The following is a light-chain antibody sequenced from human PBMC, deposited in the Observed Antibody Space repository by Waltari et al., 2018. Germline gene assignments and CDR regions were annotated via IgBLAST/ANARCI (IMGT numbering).Light chain of an antibody. Sequence: EIVLTQSPGTLSLSPGERATLSCRASQSVRRFLAWYQQKPGQAPRLLIYDASSRATGIPDRFSGSGFGTDFSLTISILEPEDFAVYYCQKYGSLPATFGQGTKVEIK. J-gene: IGKJ1*01. CDR1: QSVRRF. CDR3: QKYGSLPAT. CDR2: DAS. V-gene: IGKV3-20*01.